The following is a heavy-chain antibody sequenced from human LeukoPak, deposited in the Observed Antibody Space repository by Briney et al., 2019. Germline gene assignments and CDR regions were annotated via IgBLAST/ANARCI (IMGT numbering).Heavy chain of an antibody. CDR2: ISYDGSNK. CDR1: GFTFSSYA. CDR3: AKDLGYSSSWYGKYYYYGMDV. V-gene: IGHV3-30-3*01. Sequence: GRSLRLSCAASGFTFSSYAMHWVRQAPGKGLEWVAVISYDGSNKYYADSVKGRFTISRDNSKNTLYLQMNSLRAEDTAVYYCAKDLGYSSSWYGKYYYYGMDVWGQGTTVTVSS. J-gene: IGHJ6*02. D-gene: IGHD6-13*01.